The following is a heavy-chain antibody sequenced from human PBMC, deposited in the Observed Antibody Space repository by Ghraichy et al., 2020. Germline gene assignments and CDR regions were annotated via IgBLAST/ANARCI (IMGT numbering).Heavy chain of an antibody. CDR3: ARSSSSSSYYGLDV. CDR1: GGSISSYY. V-gene: IGHV4-59*01. Sequence: SETLSLNCTVSGGSISSYYWSWIRQPPGKGLEWIGYIYYSGSANYNPSLKSRVTMSVDTSKNQFSLNLSSVTAADTAVYYCARSSSSSSYYGLDVWGQGTTVTVSS. CDR2: IYYSGSA. J-gene: IGHJ6*02. D-gene: IGHD2-2*01.